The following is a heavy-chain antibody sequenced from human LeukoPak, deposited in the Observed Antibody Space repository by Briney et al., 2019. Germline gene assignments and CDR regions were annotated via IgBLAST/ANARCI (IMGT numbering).Heavy chain of an antibody. CDR2: IYPGDSDT. J-gene: IGHJ4*02. CDR1: GYSFTSYW. D-gene: IGHD3-22*01. V-gene: IGHV5-51*01. CDR3: ARWGRGYYDSSGYYPYFDY. Sequence: AGESLKISCKGSGYSFTSYWIGWVRQMPGKGLEWMGIIYPGDSDTRYSPSFQGQVTISADKSISTAYLQWSSLKASDTAMYYCARWGRGYYDSSGYYPYFDYWGQGTLVTVSS.